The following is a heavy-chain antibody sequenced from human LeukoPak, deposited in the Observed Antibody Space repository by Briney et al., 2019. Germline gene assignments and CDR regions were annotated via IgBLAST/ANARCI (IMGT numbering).Heavy chain of an antibody. V-gene: IGHV3-23*01. CDR3: ATHIVVVTATLDY. CDR1: GFTFSSYA. CDR2: ISGSGGST. J-gene: IGHJ4*02. Sequence: GGSLRLSCAASGFTFSSYAMSWVRQAPGKGLEWVSAISGSGGSTYYADSVKGRFTISRDNSKNTLYLQTNSLRAEDTAVYYCATHIVVVTATLDYWGQGTLVTVSS. D-gene: IGHD2-21*02.